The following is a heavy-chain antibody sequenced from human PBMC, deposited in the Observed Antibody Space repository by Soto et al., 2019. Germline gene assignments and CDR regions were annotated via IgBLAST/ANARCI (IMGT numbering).Heavy chain of an antibody. CDR3: ARRAAAGTPDFDY. Sequence: SEILSLTCTVSGGSVSSGSYYWSWIRQPPGKGLEWIGYIYYSGSINYNPSLKSRVTISVDTSKNQFSLKLSSVTAADTAVYYCARRAAAGTPDFDYWGQGTLVTVSS. J-gene: IGHJ4*02. CDR2: IYYSGSI. V-gene: IGHV4-61*01. CDR1: GGSVSSGSYY. D-gene: IGHD6-13*01.